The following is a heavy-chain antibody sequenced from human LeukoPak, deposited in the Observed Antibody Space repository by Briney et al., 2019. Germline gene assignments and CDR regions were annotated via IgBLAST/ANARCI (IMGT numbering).Heavy chain of an antibody. CDR1: GFIFSNYA. Sequence: GGSLRLSCAASGFIFSNYAIHWVRQAPGKGLEWMAAISYDGNTQHYADPVKGRFTISRDNSKSKVYLQIDTLTIEDSAVYYCVKPYPTLTTSSVLDTWGQGTLVTVSS. J-gene: IGHJ5*01. CDR2: ISYDGNTQ. D-gene: IGHD4-17*01. V-gene: IGHV3-30*18. CDR3: VKPYPTLTTSSVLDT.